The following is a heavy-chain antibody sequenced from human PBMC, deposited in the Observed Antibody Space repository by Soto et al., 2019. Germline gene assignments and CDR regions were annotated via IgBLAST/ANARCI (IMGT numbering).Heavy chain of an antibody. J-gene: IGHJ4*02. D-gene: IGHD3-3*01. V-gene: IGHV3-23*01. Sequence: PGGSLRLSCAASGFTFSSSIMSWVRQAPGKGLEWVSTFGGTTGNTYYADSVKGRFTISRDNSKNTLYLHMNSLRAEDTVVYYCANRGHYYFDYWGQGTLVTVSS. CDR1: GFTFSSSI. CDR2: FGGTTGNT. CDR3: ANRGHYYFDY.